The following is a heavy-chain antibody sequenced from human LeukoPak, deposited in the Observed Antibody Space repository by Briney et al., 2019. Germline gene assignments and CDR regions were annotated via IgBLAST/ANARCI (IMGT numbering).Heavy chain of an antibody. CDR1: GFTFSRYS. CDR2: ISISSSYI. Sequence: GRSLRLSCAASGFTFSRYSMNWVRQAPGKGLEWVSSISISSSYIYYADSVKGRFTMSRDNAKNSLYLQVNSLRAEDTAVYYCARGSRLGVVERGAFDIWGQGTMVTVSS. J-gene: IGHJ3*02. V-gene: IGHV3-21*01. D-gene: IGHD3-3*01. CDR3: ARGSRLGVVERGAFDI.